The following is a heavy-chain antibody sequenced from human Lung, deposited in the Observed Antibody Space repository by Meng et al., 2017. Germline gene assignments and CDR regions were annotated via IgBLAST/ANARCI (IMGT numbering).Heavy chain of an antibody. Sequence: QVQLVQTGAEVKKPGASVKACRKAFGYTFTGSYMHWVRQAPGQGLEWMGRVNPNNGGTNYAQKFQGRVTMTRDTSISTAYLELSRLTSDDTAVYYCASYCRGTSCATYWGQGSLVTVSS. CDR1: GYTFTGSY. V-gene: IGHV1-2*06. CDR3: ASYCRGTSCATY. J-gene: IGHJ4*02. CDR2: VNPNNGGT. D-gene: IGHD2-15*01.